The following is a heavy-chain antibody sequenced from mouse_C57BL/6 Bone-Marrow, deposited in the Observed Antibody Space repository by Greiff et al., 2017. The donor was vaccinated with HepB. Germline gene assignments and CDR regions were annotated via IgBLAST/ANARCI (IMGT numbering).Heavy chain of an antibody. CDR3: ARTSFHYYGSSNLYYFDY. V-gene: IGHV1-69*01. CDR2: IDPSDSYT. D-gene: IGHD1-1*01. J-gene: IGHJ2*01. CDR1: GYTFTSYW. Sequence: QVQLQQPGAELVMPGASVKLSCKASGYTFTSYWMHWVKQRPGQGLEWIEEIDPSDSYTNYNQKFKGKTTLTVDKSSSTAYMQLSRLTSEDSAVYYCARTSFHYYGSSNLYYFDYWGQGTTLTVSS.